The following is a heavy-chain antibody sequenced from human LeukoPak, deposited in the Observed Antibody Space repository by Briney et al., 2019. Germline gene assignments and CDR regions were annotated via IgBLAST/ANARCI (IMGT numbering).Heavy chain of an antibody. CDR1: GLIFRSYW. V-gene: IGHV3-7*01. Sequence: GGSLRLSCEVSGLIFRSYWMSWVRQAPGKGLEWVANINQEGSEKYFGDSVKGRFTISRDNAKNSLHLQMNTLRAEDTAVYYCARERDGRFFDYWGQGTLVTVSS. CDR2: INQEGSEK. D-gene: IGHD5-24*01. CDR3: ARERDGRFFDY. J-gene: IGHJ4*02.